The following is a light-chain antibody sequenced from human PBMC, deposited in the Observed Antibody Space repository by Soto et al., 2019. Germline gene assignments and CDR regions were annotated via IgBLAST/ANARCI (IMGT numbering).Light chain of an antibody. Sequence: QSVLTQPASVSGSPGQSITISCTGTSSDVGGYNYVSWYQQHPGKAPKLMIYDVSNRPSGVSNRFSGSKSGNTASLTISELQAEDEADYYCSSYTSSSTRVFGGGTKLTVL. CDR1: SSDVGGYNY. CDR2: DVS. V-gene: IGLV2-14*01. CDR3: SSYTSSSTRV. J-gene: IGLJ2*01.